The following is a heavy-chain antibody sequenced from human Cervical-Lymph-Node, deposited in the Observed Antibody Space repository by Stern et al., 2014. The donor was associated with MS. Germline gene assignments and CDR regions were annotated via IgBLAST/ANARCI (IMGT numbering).Heavy chain of an antibody. CDR3: ARGDSIDTANDY. D-gene: IGHD5-18*01. V-gene: IGHV4-61*08. CDR2: FYHNGDS. Sequence: QVQLQESGPRLVQPSGTLSLTCSVSGASVSSNDYYWTWIRQPPGKGLEWIGFFYHNGDSNYNPSLKSRVTISGDTSKNQFSLRLTSVTAADTAVYYCARGDSIDTANDYWGQGILVTVSS. CDR1: GASVSSNDYY. J-gene: IGHJ4*02.